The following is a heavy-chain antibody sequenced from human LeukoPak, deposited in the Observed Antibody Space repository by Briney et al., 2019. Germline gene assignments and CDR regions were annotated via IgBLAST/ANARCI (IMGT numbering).Heavy chain of an antibody. D-gene: IGHD5-12*01. CDR2: IYYSGST. Sequence: PSETLSLTCTVSSGSISNYYWSWIRQPPGKGLEWIGSIYYSGSTYYNPSLKSRVTISVDTSKNQFSLKLSSVTAADTAVYYCARQSGEWLRLFDYWGQGTLVTVSS. V-gene: IGHV4-39*01. CDR3: ARQSGEWLRLFDY. CDR1: SGSISNYY. J-gene: IGHJ4*02.